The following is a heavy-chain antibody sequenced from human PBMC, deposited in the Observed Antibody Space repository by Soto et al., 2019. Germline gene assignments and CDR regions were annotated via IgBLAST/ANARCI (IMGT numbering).Heavy chain of an antibody. Sequence: SETLSLTCAVYGGSFSGYYWSWIRQPPGKGLEWIGEINHSGSTNYNPSLKSRVTISVDTSKNQFSLKLSSVTAADTAVYYCARALTYYDSKMDYWGQGTLVTVSS. D-gene: IGHD3-3*01. CDR1: GGSFSGYY. CDR2: INHSGST. J-gene: IGHJ4*02. V-gene: IGHV4-34*01. CDR3: ARALTYYDSKMDY.